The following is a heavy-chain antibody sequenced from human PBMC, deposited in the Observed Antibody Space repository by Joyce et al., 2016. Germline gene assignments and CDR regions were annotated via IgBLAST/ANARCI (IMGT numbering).Heavy chain of an antibody. V-gene: IGHV4-61*02. J-gene: IGHJ5*01. CDR1: GGSIKSDLYF. Sequence: QVQLQESGPGLVKPSQTLSLTCTVSGGSIKSDLYFWNWIRQPAGKGLEWIGRIYTSGGGSTNYNPSLTSRVTISVDTSKNQFSLKLSSVTAADTAVYYCARKRGRGWFDSWGQGTLVTVSS. CDR3: ARKRGRGWFDS. CDR2: IYTSGGGST.